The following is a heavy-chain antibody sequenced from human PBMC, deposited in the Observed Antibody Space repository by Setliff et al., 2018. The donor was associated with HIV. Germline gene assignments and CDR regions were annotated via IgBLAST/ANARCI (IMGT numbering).Heavy chain of an antibody. D-gene: IGHD6-13*01. V-gene: IGHV1-2*06. CDR3: ARDALYSSSRVPWEGGYYYYYMDV. Sequence: ASVKVSCKASGYTFTGYYMHWVRQAPGQGLEWMGRINPNSGGTNYAQKFQGRVTMTRDTSISTAYMELSRLRSDDTAVYYCARDALYSSSRVPWEGGYYYYYMDVWGKGTTVTVSS. CDR2: INPNSGGT. J-gene: IGHJ6*03. CDR1: GYTFTGYY.